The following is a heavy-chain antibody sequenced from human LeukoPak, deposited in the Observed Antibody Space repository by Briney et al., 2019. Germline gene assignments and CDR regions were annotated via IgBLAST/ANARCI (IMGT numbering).Heavy chain of an antibody. CDR1: GGSINYYY. CDR2: IYYSGST. V-gene: IGHV4-59*08. J-gene: IGHJ5*02. CDR3: ARHPYYDILTGGNWFDP. Sequence: SETLSLTCTVSGGSINYYYWSWIRQPPGKGLERIGYIYYSGSTNYNPSLKSRVTISIDASKNQFSLKLNSVTAADTAVYYCARHPYYDILTGGNWFDPWGQGTLVTVSS. D-gene: IGHD3-9*01.